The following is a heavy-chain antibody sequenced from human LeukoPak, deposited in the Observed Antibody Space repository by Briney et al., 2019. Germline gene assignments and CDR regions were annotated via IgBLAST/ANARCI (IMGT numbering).Heavy chain of an antibody. J-gene: IGHJ3*02. CDR3: AKDLRKYSVRFLEWPDAFDI. V-gene: IGHV3-23*01. Sequence: GGSLRLSCAASGFTFSSYAMSWVRQAPGKGLEWVSAISGSGGSTYYADSVKGRFTISRDNSKNTLYLQMNSLRAEDTAVYYCAKDLRKYSVRFLEWPDAFDIWGQGTMVTVSS. CDR2: ISGSGGST. CDR1: GFTFSSYA. D-gene: IGHD3-3*01.